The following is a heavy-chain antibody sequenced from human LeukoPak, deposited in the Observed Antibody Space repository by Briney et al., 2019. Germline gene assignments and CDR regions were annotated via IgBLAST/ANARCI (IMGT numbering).Heavy chain of an antibody. CDR1: GFTFHNYA. D-gene: IGHD6-13*01. CDR2: ISETGTDT. Sequence: GGSLRLSCAASGFTFHNYAMHWVRQAPGKGLDWVSLISETGTDTYYSDSVKGRFTISRDNSKNSLYLQMNSLRTEDTALYYCAKGHSSSWYPLEDYWGQGTLVTVSS. J-gene: IGHJ4*02. CDR3: AKGHSSSWYPLEDY. V-gene: IGHV3-43*02.